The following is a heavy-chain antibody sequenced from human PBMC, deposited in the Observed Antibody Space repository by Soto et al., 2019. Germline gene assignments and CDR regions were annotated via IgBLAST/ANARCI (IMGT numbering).Heavy chain of an antibody. V-gene: IGHV2-5*02. CDR2: IYWDDSK. D-gene: IGHD3-9*01. J-gene: IGHJ4*02. CDR3: AHKGPEDWPLDY. Sequence: QITLKASGPTLVRPTQTLTLTCAFSGFLLSTIGVGLGLIRQPPGKALEWLAVIYWDDSKHYSPSLGSRLTITKDTSKNQVVLTMTNMDPMDTGTYYCAHKGPEDWPLDYWGQGTLVTVSS. CDR1: GFLLSTIGVG.